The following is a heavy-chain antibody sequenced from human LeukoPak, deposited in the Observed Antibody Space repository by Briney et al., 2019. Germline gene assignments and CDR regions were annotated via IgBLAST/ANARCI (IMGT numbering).Heavy chain of an antibody. Sequence: ASVKVSCKASGYTFTGYYMHWVRQAPGQGLEWMGWINPNSGGTNYAQKFQGRVTMTRDTSISTAYMELSRLRSDDTAVYYCARELTNLAGYSYGYGSFDYWGQGTLVTVSS. V-gene: IGHV1-2*02. CDR1: GYTFTGYY. D-gene: IGHD5-18*01. J-gene: IGHJ4*02. CDR2: INPNSGGT. CDR3: ARELTNLAGYSYGYGSFDY.